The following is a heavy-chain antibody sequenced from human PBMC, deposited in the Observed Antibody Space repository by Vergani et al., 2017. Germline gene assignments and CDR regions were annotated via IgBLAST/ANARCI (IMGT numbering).Heavy chain of an antibody. Sequence: QVQLQESGPGLVKPSETLSLTCAVSGYSISSGYYWGWIRQPPGKGLEWIGSIYHSGSTYYNPSLKSRVTISVDTSKNQFSLKLSSVTAADTAVYYCARLSPMVRGVSLDAVDIWGQGTMVTVSS. D-gene: IGHD3-10*01. J-gene: IGHJ3*02. CDR1: GYSISSGYY. V-gene: IGHV4-38-2*01. CDR2: IYHSGST. CDR3: ARLSPMVRGVSLDAVDI.